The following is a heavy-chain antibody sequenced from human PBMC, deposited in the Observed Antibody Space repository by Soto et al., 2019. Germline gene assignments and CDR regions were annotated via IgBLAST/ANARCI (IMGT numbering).Heavy chain of an antibody. V-gene: IGHV3-66*01. D-gene: IGHD5-12*01. J-gene: IGHJ2*01. CDR2: SYSGGSA. CDR3: ASRSVPTMSWFFDL. Sequence: EVQLVESGGDLVQPGGSLRLSCVASGFTVSGNYMIWVRQAPGKGLEWVSLSYSGGSAYYADSVKGRFTVSRDNSKNTLYRQINSLRAEDTAVYYWASRSVPTMSWFFDLWGRGSLVTVSS. CDR1: GFTVSGNY.